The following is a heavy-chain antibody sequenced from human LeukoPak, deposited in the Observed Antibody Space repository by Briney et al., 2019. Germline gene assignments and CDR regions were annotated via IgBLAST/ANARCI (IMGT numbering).Heavy chain of an antibody. CDR3: ARSRGDCSPGWFDP. V-gene: IGHV4-4*02. Sequence: SETLSLTCAVSGGSISSSNWWSWIRQPPGKGLELNGEIYHSGSTNYNPSLKSRVTISVDTSKNQFSLKLSSVTAADTAVYYCARSRGDCSPGWFDPWGQGTLVTVSS. D-gene: IGHD2-21*02. J-gene: IGHJ5*02. CDR2: IYHSGST. CDR1: GGSISSSNW.